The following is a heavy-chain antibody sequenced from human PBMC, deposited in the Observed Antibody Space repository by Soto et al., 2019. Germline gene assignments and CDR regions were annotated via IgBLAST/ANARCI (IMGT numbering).Heavy chain of an antibody. Sequence: PGGSLRLSCAASGFTFSDYYMSWIRQAPGKGLEWVSYISSSGSTIYYADSVKGRFTISRDNAKNSLYLQMNSLRAEDTAVYYCASVRDSSGLQYYYYYGMDVWGQGTTVTVS. CDR3: ASVRDSSGLQYYYYYGMDV. V-gene: IGHV3-11*01. CDR1: GFTFSDYY. CDR2: ISSSGSTI. D-gene: IGHD6-19*01. J-gene: IGHJ6*02.